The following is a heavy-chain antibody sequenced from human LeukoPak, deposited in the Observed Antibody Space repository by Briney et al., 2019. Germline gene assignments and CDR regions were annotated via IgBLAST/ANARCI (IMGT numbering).Heavy chain of an antibody. D-gene: IGHD3-16*02. Sequence: SGTLSLTCAVSGGSISSSNWWSWVRQPPGKGLEWIGEIYHSGSTNYNPSLKSRVTISVDKSKNQFSLKLSSVTAADTAVYYCSVGLSLKLRLGELSSPLYFDYWGQGTLVTVSS. CDR3: SVGLSLKLRLGELSSPLYFDY. CDR2: IYHSGST. V-gene: IGHV4-4*02. J-gene: IGHJ4*02. CDR1: GGSISSSNW.